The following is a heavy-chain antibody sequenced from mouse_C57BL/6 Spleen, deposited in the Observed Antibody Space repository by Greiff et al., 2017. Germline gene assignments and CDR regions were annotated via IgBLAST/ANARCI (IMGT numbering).Heavy chain of an antibody. D-gene: IGHD1-1*01. Sequence: LVESGPELVKPGASVKISCKASGYSFTSYYIHWVKQRPGQGLEWIGWIYPGSGNTKYNEKFKGKATLTADTSSSTAYMQLSSLTSEDSAVXYCAREGYYGSGHWYFDVWGTGTTVTVSS. V-gene: IGHV1-66*01. CDR1: GYSFTSYY. CDR2: IYPGSGNT. CDR3: AREGYYGSGHWYFDV. J-gene: IGHJ1*03.